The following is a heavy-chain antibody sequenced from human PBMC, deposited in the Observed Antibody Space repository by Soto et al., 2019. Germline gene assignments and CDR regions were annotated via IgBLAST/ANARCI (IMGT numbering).Heavy chain of an antibody. CDR2: INHSGST. CDR3: ARVAKPQFGVVTIALDY. V-gene: IGHV4-34*01. CDR1: GGSFSGYY. D-gene: IGHD3-3*01. J-gene: IGHJ4*02. Sequence: PSETLSLTCAVYGGSFSGYYWSWIRQPPGKGLEWIGEINHSGSTNYNPSLKSRVTISVDTSKNQFSLKLSSVTAADTAVCYCARVAKPQFGVVTIALDYWGQGPLVTVSS.